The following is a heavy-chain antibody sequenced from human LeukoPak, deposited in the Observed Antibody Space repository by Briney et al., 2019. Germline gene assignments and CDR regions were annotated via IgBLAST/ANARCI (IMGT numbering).Heavy chain of an antibody. Sequence: GGSLRLSCAASGFTFSRYWMSWVRQAPGKGLEWVANIKQDGSEKNYVDSVKGRFTFSGDNAKNSLFLQMNSLRAEDTAMYYCARFGVPHGVDVWGQGTTVTVSS. D-gene: IGHD3-3*01. V-gene: IGHV3-7*04. J-gene: IGHJ6*02. CDR3: ARFGVPHGVDV. CDR1: GFTFSRYW. CDR2: IKQDGSEK.